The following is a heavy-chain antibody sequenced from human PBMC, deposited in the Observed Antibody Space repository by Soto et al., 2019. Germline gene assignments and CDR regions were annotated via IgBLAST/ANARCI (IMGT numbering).Heavy chain of an antibody. J-gene: IGHJ4*02. V-gene: IGHV1-69*01. CDR2: IIPIFGTA. D-gene: IGHD2-8*01. CDR3: ARDGPNGPIDY. CDR1: GGTFSSYA. Sequence: QVQLVQSGAEVKKPGSSVKVSCKASGGTFSSYAISWVRQAPGQGLEWMGGIIPIFGTANYAQKFQGRVTITADESTSTAYIELSSLRAADTAVYYCARDGPNGPIDYWGQGTMVTVSS.